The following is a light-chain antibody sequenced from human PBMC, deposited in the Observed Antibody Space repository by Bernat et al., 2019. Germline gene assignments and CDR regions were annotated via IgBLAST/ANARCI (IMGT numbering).Light chain of an antibody. CDR1: QLGNKY. J-gene: IGLJ2*01. CDR3: QAWDTNIVF. Sequence: SYELTQPLSVSVSPGQTASITCSGDQLGNKYVCWYQQKPGQSPILVLYQDDKRPSGIPERFSGSNSGNTATLTISGTQALDQADYYCQAWDTNIVFFGGGTKLTVL. CDR2: QDD. V-gene: IGLV3-1*01.